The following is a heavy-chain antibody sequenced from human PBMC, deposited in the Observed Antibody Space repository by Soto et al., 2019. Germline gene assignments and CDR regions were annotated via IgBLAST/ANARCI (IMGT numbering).Heavy chain of an antibody. CDR3: ERARYDSSGTRGFDY. D-gene: IGHD3-22*01. CDR1: GYTFTSYA. J-gene: IGHJ4*02. CDR2: INAGNGNT. Sequence: ASVKVSCKASGYTFTSYAMHWVRQAPGQRLEWMGWINAGNGNTRYSQKLQGRVTMTTDTSTSTAYMELRSLRSDDTAVYYCERARYDSSGTRGFDYWGQGTLVTVSS. V-gene: IGHV1-3*01.